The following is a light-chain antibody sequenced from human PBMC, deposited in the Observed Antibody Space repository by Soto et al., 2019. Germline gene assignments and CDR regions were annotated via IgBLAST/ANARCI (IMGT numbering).Light chain of an antibody. CDR1: QTISSW. V-gene: IGKV1-5*03. J-gene: IGKJ1*01. Sequence: DIQMTQSPSTLSGSVGDRVTITCRASQTISSWLAWYQQKPGKAPKLLIYKASTLKSGVPSRFSRSVSGTQFTLTISSLQPADFATYYCQHYNSYSEEFGQGTKEDLK. CDR3: QHYNSYSEE. CDR2: KAS.